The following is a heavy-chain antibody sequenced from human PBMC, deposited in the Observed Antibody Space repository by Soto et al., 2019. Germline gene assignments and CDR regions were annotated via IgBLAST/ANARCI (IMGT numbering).Heavy chain of an antibody. J-gene: IGHJ6*03. Sequence: NPSETXSLTCAVYGGSFSGYYWSWIRQPPGKGLEWIGEINHSGSTNYNPSLKSRVTISVDTSKNQFSLKLSSVTAADTAVYYCARGMDCSSTSCYYSNYYYYYMDVWGKGTTVTVSS. CDR1: GGSFSGYY. CDR2: INHSGST. D-gene: IGHD2-2*01. V-gene: IGHV4-34*01. CDR3: ARGMDCSSTSCYYSNYYYYYMDV.